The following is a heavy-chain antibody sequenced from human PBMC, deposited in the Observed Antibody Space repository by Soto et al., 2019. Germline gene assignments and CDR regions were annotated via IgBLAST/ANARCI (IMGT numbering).Heavy chain of an antibody. V-gene: IGHV3-30-3*01. Sequence: VGSLRLSCGASGFTFRSYAMHWVRQTPGKGLEWVAVISYDGSNKHYADSVKGRFSISRDNAKNMLYLQMDSLSSEDTAVYYCVRSMIIVVRLIGLDYWGQGTLVTVSS. D-gene: IGHD3-22*01. CDR1: GFTFRSYA. J-gene: IGHJ4*02. CDR3: VRSMIIVVRLIGLDY. CDR2: ISYDGSNK.